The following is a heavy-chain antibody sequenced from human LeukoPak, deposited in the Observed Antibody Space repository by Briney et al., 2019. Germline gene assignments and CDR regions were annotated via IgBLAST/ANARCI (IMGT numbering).Heavy chain of an antibody. Sequence: SANLPLICSASAGCTNSSYLNCCRQPPRTPLEWIGFKSGSRIPNYNPALRSQVTMSLEESKRHFSLNLRPRTAADTAVYYCVVSPKQDFYDYWGQGTLVTVSS. CDR3: VVSPKQDFYDY. CDR1: AGCTNSSY. J-gene: IGHJ4*02. CDR2: KSGSRIP. V-gene: IGHV4-4*09.